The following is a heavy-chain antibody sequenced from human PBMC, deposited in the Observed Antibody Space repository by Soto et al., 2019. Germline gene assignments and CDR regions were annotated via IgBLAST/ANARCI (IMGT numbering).Heavy chain of an antibody. D-gene: IGHD6-25*01. CDR1: GFTFSSYA. V-gene: IGHV3-33*01. CDR2: IWYDGTNT. CDR3: ARGRGGFHYGMDV. J-gene: IGHJ6*02. Sequence: QVQLVESGGAVVQPGRSLRLSCAASGFTFSSYAMHWVRQAPGKGLEWVAVIWYDGTNTYYADSVKGRFTISRHNSKSTLYLQMNSLRAEDTAVYYCARGRGGFHYGMDVWGQGTTVTVSS.